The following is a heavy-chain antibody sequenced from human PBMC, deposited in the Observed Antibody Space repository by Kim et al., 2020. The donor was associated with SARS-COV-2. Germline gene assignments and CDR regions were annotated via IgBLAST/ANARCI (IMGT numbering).Heavy chain of an antibody. Sequence: GGSLRLSCAASGFTFSSYGMHWVRQAPGKGLEWVAVITYDGSNKYYADSVKGRFTISRDNSKNTLYLQMNSLRPEDTAVYYCAKVSWELRAFGIWGQGTMVTVSS. V-gene: IGHV3-30*18. J-gene: IGHJ3*02. CDR1: GFTFSSYG. CDR2: ITYDGSNK. CDR3: AKVSWELRAFGI. D-gene: IGHD1-26*01.